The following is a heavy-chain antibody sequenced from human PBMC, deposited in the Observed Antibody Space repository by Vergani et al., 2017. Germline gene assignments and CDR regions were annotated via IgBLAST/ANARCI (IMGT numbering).Heavy chain of an antibody. CDR2: IYYTGTT. D-gene: IGHD6-19*01. CDR3: TRHGRSGWAGYFQH. J-gene: IGHJ1*01. Sequence: QVQLVESGGGLVKPGGSLRLSCAASGFTFSDYYMSWNRQAPGKGLEWIGTIYYTGTTYYNEAHKSRLTISVDTSTNQFSLNLTSVTAADTAVYYCTRHGRSGWAGYFQHWGQGTLVTASS. V-gene: IGHV4-38-2*01. CDR1: GFTFSDYY.